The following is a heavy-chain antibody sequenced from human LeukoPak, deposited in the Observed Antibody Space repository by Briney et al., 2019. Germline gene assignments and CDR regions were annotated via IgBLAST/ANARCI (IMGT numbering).Heavy chain of an antibody. J-gene: IGHJ5*02. Sequence: SEALSLTCAVSGGSFSGYYWSWLRQPPGKGLEWIGEINHSGSTNYNPSLKSRVTISVDTSKNQFSLKLSSVTAADTAVYYCARGPRVRWFDPWGQGTLVTVSS. CDR1: GGSFSGYY. CDR3: ARGPRVRWFDP. V-gene: IGHV4-34*01. CDR2: INHSGST.